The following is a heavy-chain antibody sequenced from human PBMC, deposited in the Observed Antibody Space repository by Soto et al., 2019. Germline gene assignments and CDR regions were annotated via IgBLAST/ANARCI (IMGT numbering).Heavy chain of an antibody. Sequence: QVQLEQSGDAVKKPGASVKVSCKAPGYNFRNFGITWVRQASGLGLEWLGWISGYNGRTSSARNFRDIGVLTTDTATNTAYMELRSLTSDDTAIYFCSREGYSYGFDPFDFWGQGTKGTVSS. CDR3: SREGYSYGFDPFDF. CDR2: ISGYNGRT. D-gene: IGHD5-18*01. CDR1: GYNFRNFG. J-gene: IGHJ3*01. V-gene: IGHV1-18*01.